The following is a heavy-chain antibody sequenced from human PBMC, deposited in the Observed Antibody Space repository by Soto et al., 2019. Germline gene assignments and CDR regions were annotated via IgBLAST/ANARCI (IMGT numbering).Heavy chain of an antibody. CDR1: GASITSTTYF. V-gene: IGHV4-39*01. Sequence: SETLSLTCTLSGASITSTTYFWAWIRQPPGKGLEWVGSIYYSGRTYYNTSLRSRVTISVDRSKNQLSLTMSSVTAADTAVYYCAKNLPRTGRFDYWGQGTSVTVSS. J-gene: IGHJ4*02. CDR3: AKNLPRTGRFDY. CDR2: IYYSGRT.